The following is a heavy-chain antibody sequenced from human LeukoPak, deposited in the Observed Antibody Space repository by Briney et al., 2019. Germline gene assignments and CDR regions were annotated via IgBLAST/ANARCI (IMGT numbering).Heavy chain of an antibody. D-gene: IGHD6-13*01. J-gene: IGHJ4*02. CDR2: INHSGST. V-gene: IGHV4-34*01. CDR1: GGSFSGYY. Sequence: PSETLSLTCAVYGGSFSGYYWSWIRQPPGKGLEWIGEINHSGSTNYNPSLKSRVTISVDTSKNQFSLKLSSVTAADTAVYYCARDIAAAGTYGYWGQGTLVTVSS. CDR3: ARDIAAAGTYGY.